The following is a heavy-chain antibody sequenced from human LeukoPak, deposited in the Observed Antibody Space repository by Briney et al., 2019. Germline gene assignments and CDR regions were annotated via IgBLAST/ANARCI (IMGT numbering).Heavy chain of an antibody. V-gene: IGHV3-30*18. Sequence: GGSLRLSCAASGFTFNSFAMHWVRQAPGKGLEWVAVISFDGSDKYYADSVKGRFSISRDSSKNTLYLQMNNLRAEDTAVYYCAKDSGGFEVYFDYWGQGTLVTVSS. J-gene: IGHJ4*01. CDR2: ISFDGSDK. CDR3: AKDSGGFEVYFDY. CDR1: GFTFNSFA. D-gene: IGHD5-12*01.